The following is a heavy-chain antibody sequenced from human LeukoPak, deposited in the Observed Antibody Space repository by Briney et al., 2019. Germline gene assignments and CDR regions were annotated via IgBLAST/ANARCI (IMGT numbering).Heavy chain of an antibody. J-gene: IGHJ3*02. Sequence: PGRSLRLSCAASGFTFSDYSMNWVSQAPGKGMEWDSSISSSSSYIYYADSVKGRFTISRDNAKNSLYLQMSSLRAEDTAAYYCARSITMIVVGSDAFDIWGQGTMVTVSS. CDR3: ARSITMIVVGSDAFDI. CDR1: GFTFSDYS. D-gene: IGHD3-22*01. V-gene: IGHV3-21*01. CDR2: ISSSSSYI.